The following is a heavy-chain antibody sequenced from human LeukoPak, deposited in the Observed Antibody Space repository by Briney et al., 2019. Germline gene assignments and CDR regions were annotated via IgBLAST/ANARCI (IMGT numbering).Heavy chain of an antibody. J-gene: IGHJ6*03. Sequence: SVKVSCKASGGTFSSYAISWVRQAPGQGLEWMGGIIPIFGTANYAQKFQGRVTITADESTSTAYMELSSLRSEDTAVYYCARGVWELRSQDYYYYMDVWGKGTTVTVSS. CDR3: ARGVWELRSQDYYYYMDV. CDR2: IIPIFGTA. V-gene: IGHV1-69*13. CDR1: GGTFSSYA. D-gene: IGHD1-26*01.